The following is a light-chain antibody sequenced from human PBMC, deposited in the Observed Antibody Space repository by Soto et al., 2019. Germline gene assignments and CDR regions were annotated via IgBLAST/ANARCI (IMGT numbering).Light chain of an antibody. CDR3: QQSYSTPRS. V-gene: IGKV1-39*01. Sequence: DIPMTQSPSSLSASVGDRVTITCRASQSISSYLNWYQQKPGKAPKLLIYAASSLQSGVPSRFSGSGSWTDFTLTISSLQPEDFATYYCQQSYSTPRSFGGGTKVEIK. J-gene: IGKJ4*01. CDR1: QSISSY. CDR2: AAS.